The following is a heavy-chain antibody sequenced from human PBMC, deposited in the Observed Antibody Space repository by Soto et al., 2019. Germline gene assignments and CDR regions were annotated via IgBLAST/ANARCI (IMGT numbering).Heavy chain of an antibody. CDR3: ARVSSGWYYFDY. CDR1: GGSVSSGSYY. D-gene: IGHD6-19*01. Sequence: SETLSLTCTVSGGSVSSGSYYWSWIRQPPGKGLEWIGYMYNSGSTNYNPSLKSRVIISVDTSKNQFSLKLSSVTAADTAVYYCARVSSGWYYFDYWGQGTLVTV. V-gene: IGHV4-61*01. J-gene: IGHJ4*02. CDR2: MYNSGST.